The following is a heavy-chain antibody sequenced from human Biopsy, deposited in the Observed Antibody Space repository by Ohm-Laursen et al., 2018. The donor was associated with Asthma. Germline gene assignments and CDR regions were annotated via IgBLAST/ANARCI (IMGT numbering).Heavy chain of an antibody. CDR2: IKHDGSEK. V-gene: IGHV3-7*01. D-gene: IGHD3-3*01. CDR3: ARTFHFWSPYHAEHYQL. J-gene: IGHJ1*01. CDR1: GFTFGDYW. Sequence: SLRPSCTASGFTFGDYWMSWVRQVPGKGLEWVANIKHDGSEKNHVDSLKGRFTISRDNAKNLLFLQMNSPRAEDTAVYYCARTFHFWSPYHAEHYQLWGQGTLVTVSS.